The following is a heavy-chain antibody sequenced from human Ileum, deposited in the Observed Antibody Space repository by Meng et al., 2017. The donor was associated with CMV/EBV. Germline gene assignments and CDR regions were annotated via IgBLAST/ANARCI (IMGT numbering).Heavy chain of an antibody. Sequence: VQCVESGGGVVKPGGSLRLSCVASGLTFSNAWMSWVRQAPGKGLEWVARIKSKIDGGTSDYAAPVKGRFTISRDDSKNTIYLEMNSLKIEDTAVYYCTPQNAYWGQGTLVTVSS. CDR1: GLTFSNAW. V-gene: IGHV3-15*01. CDR3: TPQNAY. CDR2: IKSKIDGGTS. J-gene: IGHJ4*02. D-gene: IGHD2/OR15-2a*01.